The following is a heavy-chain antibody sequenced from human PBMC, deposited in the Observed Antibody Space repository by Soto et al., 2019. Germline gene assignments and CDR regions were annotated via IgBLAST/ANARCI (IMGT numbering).Heavy chain of an antibody. Sequence: EVQLVESGGGLVKPGGSLRLSCAASGFTFSSYSMNWVRQAPGKGLEWVSSISSSSSYIYYADSVKGRFTVSRDNAKNSLYLQMNGLRAEDTAVYYCARGGARANWYFYLRGSGTLVTVSS. CDR2: ISSSSSYI. V-gene: IGHV3-21*01. CDR1: GFTFSSYS. J-gene: IGHJ2*01. CDR3: ARGGARANWYFYL.